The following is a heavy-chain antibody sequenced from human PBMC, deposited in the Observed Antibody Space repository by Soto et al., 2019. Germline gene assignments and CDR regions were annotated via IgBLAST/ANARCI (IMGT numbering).Heavy chain of an antibody. CDR3: ARLVAAPSRFYYHGFDV. CDR2: IDPSDSYT. CDR1: GYNFTNYW. J-gene: IGHJ6*02. Sequence: GESLKISCKASGYNFTNYWITWVRQMPGKGLEWMGRIDPSDSYTKYSPSFQGHVTISVDKSIDIVYLQWSNLKASDTAMYYCARLVAAPSRFYYHGFDVWGQGPSVTVSS. V-gene: IGHV5-10-1*01. D-gene: IGHD2-15*01.